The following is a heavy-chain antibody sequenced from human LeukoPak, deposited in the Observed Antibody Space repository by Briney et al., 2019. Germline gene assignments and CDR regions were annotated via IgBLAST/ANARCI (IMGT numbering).Heavy chain of an antibody. D-gene: IGHD1-26*01. CDR2: ICAYNGNT. CDR3: ARGTPGATTVGAFDI. Sequence: GASVKVSCKASGGTFSSYAISWVRQAPGQGLEWMGWICAYNGNTNYAQKLQGRVTMTTDTSTSTAYMELRSLRSDDTAVYYCARGTPGATTVGAFDIWGQGTMVTVYS. CDR1: GGTFSSYA. V-gene: IGHV1-18*01. J-gene: IGHJ3*02.